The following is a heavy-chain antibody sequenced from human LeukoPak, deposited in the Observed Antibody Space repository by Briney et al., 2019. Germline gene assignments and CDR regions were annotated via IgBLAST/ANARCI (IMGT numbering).Heavy chain of an antibody. CDR2: ISTYNGNT. Sequence: VASVKVSCKASGYTFTSYDISRVRQAPGQGLEWMGWISTYNGNTNYAQKLQGRVTMTTDTITTTAYMELRSLRSDDTAVYYCARDHSGNWFDPWGQGTLVTVSS. V-gene: IGHV1-18*01. J-gene: IGHJ5*02. CDR3: ARDHSGNWFDP. CDR1: GYTFTSYD. D-gene: IGHD1-26*01.